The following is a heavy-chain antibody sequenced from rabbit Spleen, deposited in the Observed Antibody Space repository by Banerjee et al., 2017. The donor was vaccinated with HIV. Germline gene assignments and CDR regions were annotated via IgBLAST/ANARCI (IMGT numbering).Heavy chain of an antibody. CDR2: IDLLFGTT. D-gene: IGHD4-1*01. Sequence: QEQLVESGGGLVQPGGSLKLSCKASGFDFSRTGVSWVRQAPGKGLEWIGYIDLLFGTTYYANWVNGRFTISSHSAQNTLYLQLHSLTAADTATYFCVRDLDGVIGWNFGWWGPGTLVTVS. CDR1: GFDFSRTG. CDR3: VRDLDGVIGWNFGW. V-gene: IGHV1S47*01. J-gene: IGHJ4*01.